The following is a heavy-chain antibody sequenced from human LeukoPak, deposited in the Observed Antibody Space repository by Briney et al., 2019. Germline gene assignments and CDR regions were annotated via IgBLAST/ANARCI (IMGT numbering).Heavy chain of an antibody. CDR1: GASITTYY. Sequence: SETLSLTCTVSGASITTYYWNWIRQPPGKGLEWIGYIYYSGSTNYNPSLKSRVTISVDTSKNHFSLKLSSVTAADMAVYYCARGPEYYDSSGYYYVGYYDSWGQGSLVTVSS. CDR2: IYYSGST. CDR3: ARGPEYYDSSGYYYVGYYDS. D-gene: IGHD3-22*01. V-gene: IGHV4-59*01. J-gene: IGHJ4*02.